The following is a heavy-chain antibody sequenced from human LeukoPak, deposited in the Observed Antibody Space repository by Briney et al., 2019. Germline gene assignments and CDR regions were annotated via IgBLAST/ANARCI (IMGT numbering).Heavy chain of an antibody. D-gene: IGHD4-23*01. CDR1: GGTFSSYA. V-gene: IGHV1-69*05. J-gene: IGHJ6*03. Sequence: SVKVSCKASGGTFSSYAVSWVRQAPGQGLEWMGGIIPIFGTANYAQKFQGRVTITTDESTSTAYMELSSLRSEDTAVYYCARTMVVTAYYYYMDVWGKGTTVTVSS. CDR2: IIPIFGTA. CDR3: ARTMVVTAYYYYMDV.